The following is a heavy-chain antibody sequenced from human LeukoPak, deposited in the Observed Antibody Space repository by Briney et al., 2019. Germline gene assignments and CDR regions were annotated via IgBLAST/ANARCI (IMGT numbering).Heavy chain of an antibody. CDR3: ARSLAYCGGDCYFDY. CDR2: IIPIFGTA. V-gene: IGHV1-69*01. CDR1: GGTFSSYA. D-gene: IGHD2-21*02. J-gene: IGHJ4*02. Sequence: GASVKVSCKASGGTFSSYAISWVRQAPGQGLEWMGGIIPIFGTANYAQKFQGRVTITVDESTSTAYMELSSLRSEDTAVYYCARSLAYCGGDCYFDYWGQGTLVTVSS.